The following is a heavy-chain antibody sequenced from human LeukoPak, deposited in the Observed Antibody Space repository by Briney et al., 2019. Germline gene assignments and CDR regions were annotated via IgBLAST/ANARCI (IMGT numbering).Heavy chain of an antibody. CDR2: IKQDGSEK. CDR3: ARDWGSGYFTDY. V-gene: IGHV3-7*01. Sequence: GGSLRLSCAVSGFTFRHYWMSWVRQAPGKGLEWVANIKQDGSEKYYVDSVKGRFTISRDNAKNSLYLQMNSLRAEDTAVYYCARDWGSGYFTDYWGQGTLVTVSS. CDR1: GFTFRHYW. D-gene: IGHD3-22*01. J-gene: IGHJ4*02.